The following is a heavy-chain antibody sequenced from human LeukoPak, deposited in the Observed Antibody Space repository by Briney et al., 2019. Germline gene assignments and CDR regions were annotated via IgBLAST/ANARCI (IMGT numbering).Heavy chain of an antibody. Sequence: PSETLSLTCAVYGGSFSGYYWSWIRQPPGKGLEWIGEINHSGSTNYNPSLKSRVTISVDTSKNQFSLKLSSVTAADTAVYYCARDLGYSSSWYPLYYFDYWGQGTLVTISS. CDR3: ARDLGYSSSWYPLYYFDY. J-gene: IGHJ4*02. D-gene: IGHD6-13*01. V-gene: IGHV4-34*01. CDR1: GGSFSGYY. CDR2: INHSGST.